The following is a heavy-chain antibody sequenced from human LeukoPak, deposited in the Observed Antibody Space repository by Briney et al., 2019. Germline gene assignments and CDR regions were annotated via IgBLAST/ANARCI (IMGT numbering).Heavy chain of an antibody. CDR3: AKGSATGYFDY. Sequence: GGSLRLSCAASGFTFSSYTMSWVRQAPGKGLEWVSGISGSGDSTYYADSVKGRLTISRDNSKNTLYLQLNSLRAEDTAEYYCAKGSATGYFDYWGQGTLVTVST. D-gene: IGHD3-10*01. J-gene: IGHJ4*02. V-gene: IGHV3-23*01. CDR1: GFTFSSYT. CDR2: ISGSGDST.